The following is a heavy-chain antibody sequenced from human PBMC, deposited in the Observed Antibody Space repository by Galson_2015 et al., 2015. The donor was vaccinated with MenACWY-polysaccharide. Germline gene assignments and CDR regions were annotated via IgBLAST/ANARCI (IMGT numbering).Heavy chain of an antibody. CDR2: INTNTGNP. V-gene: IGHV7-4-1*02. D-gene: IGHD4-17*01. CDR3: ARDPKQQPTTVPTGRIDY. Sequence: SVKVSCKASGYTFNTYAMNWVRQAPGQGLEWVGGINTNTGNPTYAQGFTGRFVFSLDASVSTAYLQISSLKAEDTAVYYCARDPKQQPTTVPTGRIDYWGQGTRVTVTS. CDR1: GYTFNTYA. J-gene: IGHJ4*02.